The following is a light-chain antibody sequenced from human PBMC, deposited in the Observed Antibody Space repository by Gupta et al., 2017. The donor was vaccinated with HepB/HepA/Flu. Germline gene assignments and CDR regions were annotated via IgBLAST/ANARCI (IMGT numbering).Light chain of an antibody. V-gene: IGKV1-9*01. CDR1: QAISNY. Sequence: DFHLTQSPSFLSASVGDRVTITCRASQAISNYFAWYQQKPGKAPKLLIYGAFNLETGVPSRFSGSGSGKEFTLTISSRQPEDLATYYCQQRKNYPPWTFGQGTKVEIK. CDR2: GAF. J-gene: IGKJ1*01. CDR3: QQRKNYPPWT.